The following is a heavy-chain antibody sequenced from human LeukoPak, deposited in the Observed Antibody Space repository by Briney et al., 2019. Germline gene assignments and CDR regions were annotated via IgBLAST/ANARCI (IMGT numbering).Heavy chain of an antibody. V-gene: IGHV1-18*01. CDR3: ARDRTMVRGVRLVDY. CDR2: ISAYNGNT. CDR1: GYTFTSYG. D-gene: IGHD3-10*01. Sequence: ASVNVSCKASGYTFTSYGISWVRQAPGQGLEWMGWISAYNGNTNYAQKLQGRVTMTTDTSTSTAYMELRSLRSDDTAVYYCARDRTMVRGVRLVDYWGQGTLVTVSS. J-gene: IGHJ4*02.